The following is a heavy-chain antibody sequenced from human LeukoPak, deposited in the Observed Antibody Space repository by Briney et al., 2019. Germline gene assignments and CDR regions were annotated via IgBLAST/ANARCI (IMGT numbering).Heavy chain of an antibody. J-gene: IGHJ4*02. V-gene: IGHV3-23*01. D-gene: IGHD3-10*01. Sequence: GGSLRLSCAVSGFIFSDYYMTWIRQAPGKGLEWVSAISGSGGSTYYADSVKGRFTISRDNSKNTLYLQMNSLRAEDTAVYYCLMVRGVIITPDFDYWGQGTLVTVSS. CDR3: LMVRGVIITPDFDY. CDR1: GFIFSDYY. CDR2: ISGSGGST.